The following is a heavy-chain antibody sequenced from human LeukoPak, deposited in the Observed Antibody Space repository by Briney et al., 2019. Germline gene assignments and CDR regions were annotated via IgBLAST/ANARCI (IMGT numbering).Heavy chain of an antibody. V-gene: IGHV3-23*01. CDR3: AKEHGSGSYYVGY. CDR2: ISGSGGST. D-gene: IGHD3-10*01. CDR1: GFTFSSYA. J-gene: IGHJ4*02. Sequence: PGGSLRLSCAATGFTFSSYAMSWVRQAPGKGLEWVSGISGSGGSTYYADSVKGRFTISRDNSKNTRYLQMNSLRAEDTAVYYCAKEHGSGSYYVGYWGQGTLVTVSS.